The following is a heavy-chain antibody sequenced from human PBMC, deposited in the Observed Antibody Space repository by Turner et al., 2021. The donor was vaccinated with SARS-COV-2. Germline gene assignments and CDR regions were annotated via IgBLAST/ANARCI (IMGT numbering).Heavy chain of an antibody. J-gene: IGHJ6*02. CDR1: GFTFSSYS. CDR3: AREGGYSYGPYYYGMDV. Sequence: EVQLVESGGGLVQPGGSLRLPCAASGFTFSSYSMNWVRQAAGKGLEWVSYISSSSSTIYYADSVKGRFTISRDNAKNSLYLQMNSLRAEDTAVYYCAREGGYSYGPYYYGMDVWGQGTTVTVSS. D-gene: IGHD5-18*01. V-gene: IGHV3-48*01. CDR2: ISSSSSTI.